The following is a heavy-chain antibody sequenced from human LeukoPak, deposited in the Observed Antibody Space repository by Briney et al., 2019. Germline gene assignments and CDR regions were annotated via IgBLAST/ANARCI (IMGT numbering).Heavy chain of an antibody. CDR1: QFTFSSYS. V-gene: IGHV3-21*01. D-gene: IGHD3-22*01. J-gene: IGHJ4*02. Sequence: GGSLTLSCAASQFTFSSYSMNWVRQAPGKGLEWVSSINRGATHIYYADSLRGRFIISRDDAKNSLYLQMNSLRAEDTAVCYCARLRRNSDSSGYYYYYDYGGQGTLVTVSS. CDR2: INRGATHI. CDR3: ARLRRNSDSSGYYYYYDY.